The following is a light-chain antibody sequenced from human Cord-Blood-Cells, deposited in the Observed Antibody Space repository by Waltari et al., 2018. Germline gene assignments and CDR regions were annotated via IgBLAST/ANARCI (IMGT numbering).Light chain of an antibody. CDR1: QSLLHSNGYNY. V-gene: IGKV2-28*01. J-gene: IGKJ1*01. CDR3: MQALQTPPT. Sequence: DIVMTQSPLSLPVTPGEPASISCRSSQSLLHSNGYNYLDWYLQKPGQSPQLLIYLGSTRASGVPDRFIGSGSGTDFTLKISRVEAEDVGVYYCMQALQTPPTFGQGTKVEIK. CDR2: LGS.